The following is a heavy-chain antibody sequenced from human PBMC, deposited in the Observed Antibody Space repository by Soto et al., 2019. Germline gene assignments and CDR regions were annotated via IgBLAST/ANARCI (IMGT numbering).Heavy chain of an antibody. V-gene: IGHV3-33*01. CDR1: GFTFSNFG. D-gene: IGHD6-25*01. J-gene: IGHJ4*02. CDR3: ARDPGKAAAIDY. Sequence: QVQVVESGGGVVQPGTSLRLSCAASGFTFSNFGMHWVRQAPGKGLERVAVIWHDGKNKYYADSVEGRFTISRDNSKNTLNLHRHSLGAGGTVVYYCARDPGKAAAIDYWGQGTLVIVSS. CDR2: IWHDGKNK.